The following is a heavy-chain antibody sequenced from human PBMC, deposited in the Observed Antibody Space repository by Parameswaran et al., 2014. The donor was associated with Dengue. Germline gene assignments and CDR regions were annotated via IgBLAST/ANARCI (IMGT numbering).Heavy chain of an antibody. J-gene: IGHJ4*02. CDR2: INPKSVGT. CDR3: ARVGAGPCCHFEY. D-gene: IGHD2-21*01. Sequence: WVRQAPGQGLEWMGWINPKSVGTNYAQKFQGRVTMTRDTSLSTAYMELSSLRSDDTALYYCARVGAGPCCHFEYWGQGTLVTVSS. V-gene: IGHV1-2*02.